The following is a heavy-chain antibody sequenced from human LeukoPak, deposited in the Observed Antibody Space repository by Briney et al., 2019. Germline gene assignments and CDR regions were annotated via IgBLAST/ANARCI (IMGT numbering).Heavy chain of an antibody. CDR3: ARGNYGGNSWDAFDI. D-gene: IGHD4-23*01. CDR1: GFTFSSYN. Sequence: GGSLRLSCAASGFTFSSYNMNWVRQAPGKGLEWVSSISTSSSYIYYADSVKGRFTISRDNARKSLFLQMNSLRAEDTAVYYCARGNYGGNSWDAFDIWGQGTMVTVSS. CDR2: ISTSSSYI. J-gene: IGHJ3*02. V-gene: IGHV3-21*01.